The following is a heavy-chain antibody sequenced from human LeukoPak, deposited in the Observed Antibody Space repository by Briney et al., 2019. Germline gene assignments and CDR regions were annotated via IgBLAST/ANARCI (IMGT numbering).Heavy chain of an antibody. CDR2: IIPIFGTA. CDR3: ARDLGYADFDF. J-gene: IGHJ4*02. Sequence: GSSVKVSCKASGGTFSSYAISWVRQAPGQGLEWMGGIIPIFGTANYAQKFLGRVTITADKSTSTAYMELSSLRSEDTAVYYCARDLGYADFDFWGQGTLVTVSS. CDR1: GGTFSSYA. V-gene: IGHV1-69*06. D-gene: IGHD5-12*01.